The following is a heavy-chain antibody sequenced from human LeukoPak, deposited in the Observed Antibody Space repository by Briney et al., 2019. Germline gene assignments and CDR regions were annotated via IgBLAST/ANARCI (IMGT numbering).Heavy chain of an antibody. CDR3: AREWVAVAAYSGGMDV. V-gene: IGHV3-11*01. J-gene: IGHJ6*02. CDR2: TGGSGTPI. Sequence: VGSLRLSCAASGFTFSDFFMSWIRQAPGKGLEWVSYTGGSGTPIYYADSVKGRFTVSRDNAKNALYLQMNSLRADDTAVYYCAREWVAVAAYSGGMDVWGQGTTVTVSS. CDR1: GFTFSDFF. D-gene: IGHD6-19*01.